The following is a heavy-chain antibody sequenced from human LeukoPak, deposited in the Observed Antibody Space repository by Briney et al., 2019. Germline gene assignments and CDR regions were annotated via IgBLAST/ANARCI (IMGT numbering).Heavy chain of an antibody. D-gene: IGHD3-10*01. CDR1: GFTLNAYA. J-gene: IGHJ6*03. CDR3: AKGSNYYGSGSFYNEPMDV. V-gene: IGHV3-64*01. Sequence: GGSLRLSCAASGFTLNAYAMHWVRQAPGKGLEYVSAISSNGDSTYYANSVKGRFTTSRDNSRNTLYLQMGSLRPDDTAFYHCAKGSNYYGSGSFYNEPMDVWGKGTTVTISS. CDR2: ISSNGDST.